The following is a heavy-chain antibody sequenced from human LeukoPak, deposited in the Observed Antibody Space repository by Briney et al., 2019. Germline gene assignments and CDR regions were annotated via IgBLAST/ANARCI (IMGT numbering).Heavy chain of an antibody. CDR1: GFTFSGSA. D-gene: IGHD4-11*01. Sequence: PGGSLKLSCAVSGFTFSGSAMHWVRQASGKGLEWVGRIGSKANNYATSYDASVKGRFTISRDDSKNTTYLQMNSLKTEDTAIYYCTRRGTTMTPDDYWGQGTLVTVSS. J-gene: IGHJ4*02. V-gene: IGHV3-73*01. CDR3: TRRGTTMTPDDY. CDR2: IGSKANNYAT.